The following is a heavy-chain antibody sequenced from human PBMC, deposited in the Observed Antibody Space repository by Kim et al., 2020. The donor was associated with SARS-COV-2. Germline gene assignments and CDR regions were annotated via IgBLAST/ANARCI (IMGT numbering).Heavy chain of an antibody. J-gene: IGHJ5*02. CDR3: ARDTAPTDAGINWFDP. D-gene: IGHD4-4*01. Sequence: SVKGRFTIAGDNAKNSLYLQMNSLRAEDTAVYYCARDTAPTDAGINWFDPWGQGTLVTVSS. V-gene: IGHV3-21*01.